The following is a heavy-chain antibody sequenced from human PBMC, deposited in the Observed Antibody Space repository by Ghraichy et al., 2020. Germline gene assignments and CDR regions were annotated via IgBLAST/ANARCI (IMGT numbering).Heavy chain of an antibody. CDR2: ISGSGIST. V-gene: IGHV3-23*01. CDR1: GFTFSNYA. CDR3: AKVHSSGWYQVKSGPFDY. D-gene: IGHD6-19*01. Sequence: LSLTCAASGFTFSNYAMSWVRQAPGKGLECVSSISGSGISTYYEDSVKGRFTISRDNSKNTLNLQMNSLRSEDTAVYYCAKVHSSGWYQVKSGPFDYWGQGILATVSS. J-gene: IGHJ4*02.